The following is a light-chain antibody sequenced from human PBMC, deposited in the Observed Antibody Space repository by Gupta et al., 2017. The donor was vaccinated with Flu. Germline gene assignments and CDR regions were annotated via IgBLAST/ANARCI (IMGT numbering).Light chain of an antibody. CDR3: QQRENWLGGFT. V-gene: IGKV3-11*01. CDR1: QSVSSS. CDR2: DAS. Sequence: RATLSCRASQSVSSSLAWYQHKPGQAPRLLIYDASNRATGIPARFSGSGSGTDFTLTISSLEPEDFAVYYCQQRENWLGGFTFGPGTKVDFK. J-gene: IGKJ3*01.